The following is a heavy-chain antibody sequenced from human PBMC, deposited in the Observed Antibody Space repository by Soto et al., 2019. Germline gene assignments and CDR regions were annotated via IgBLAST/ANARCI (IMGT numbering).Heavy chain of an antibody. CDR1: GYTFTAYY. D-gene: IGHD3-10*01. V-gene: IGHV1-2*02. Sequence: ASVKVSCKASGYTFTAYYMYWVRQAPGQGLEWMGWVNPNSGGASYAQEFQGRVTMTRDTSMSTAYMELRSLRSDDTAVYYCARDYKFNSGSYYYSYYYYYGMDVWGQGTTVTVSS. CDR3: ARDYKFNSGSYYYSYYYYYGMDV. CDR2: VNPNSGGA. J-gene: IGHJ6*02.